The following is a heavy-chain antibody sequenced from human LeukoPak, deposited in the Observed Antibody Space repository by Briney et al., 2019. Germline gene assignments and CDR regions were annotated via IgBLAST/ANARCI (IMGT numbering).Heavy chain of an antibody. V-gene: IGHV4-34*01. D-gene: IGHD5-24*01. J-gene: IGHJ5*02. CDR1: GGSFSGYY. CDR2: INHSGST. Sequence: SETLSLTCAVYGGSFSGYYWSWIRQPPGKGLDWIGEINHSGSTNYNPSLKSRVTISVDTSKNQFSLKLSSVTAADTAVYYCARAISRLNWFDPWGQGTLVTVSS. CDR3: ARAISRLNWFDP.